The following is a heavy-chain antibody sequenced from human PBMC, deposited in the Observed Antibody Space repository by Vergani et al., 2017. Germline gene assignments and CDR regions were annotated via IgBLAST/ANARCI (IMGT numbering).Heavy chain of an antibody. V-gene: IGHV4-34*01. CDR2: INHSGST. CDR1: GGSFSGYY. CDR3: ASPDPKYGSGSYYYFAY. D-gene: IGHD3-10*01. Sequence: QVQLQQWGAGLLKPSETLSLTCAVYGGSFSGYYWSWIRQPPGKGLEWIGEINHSGSTNYNPSLKSRVTISVDTSKNQFSLKLSSVTAADTAVYYCASPDPKYGSGSYYYFAYGGQGSLVTVSS. J-gene: IGHJ4*02.